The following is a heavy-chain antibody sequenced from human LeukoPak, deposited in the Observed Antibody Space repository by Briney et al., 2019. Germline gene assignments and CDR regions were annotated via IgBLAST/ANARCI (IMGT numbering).Heavy chain of an antibody. CDR1: GFPFSSYE. D-gene: IGHD6-13*01. J-gene: IGHJ4*02. Sequence: GGSLRLSCLASGFPFSSYEMTWVRQAPGKGLEWVSYISTSGSTINYADSVKGRFTISRDNARNSLYLQMNSLRAEDTALYYCARQAGYTSRWSEYWGQGTLVTVSS. CDR2: ISTSGSTI. V-gene: IGHV3-48*03. CDR3: ARQAGYTSRWSEY.